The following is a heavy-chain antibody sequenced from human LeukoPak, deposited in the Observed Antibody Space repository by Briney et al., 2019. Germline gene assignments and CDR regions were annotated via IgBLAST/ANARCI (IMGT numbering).Heavy chain of an antibody. J-gene: IGHJ4*02. CDR2: IWYDGSNK. CDR1: GFTFSSFG. CDR3: ARDKPPPYYYDSSGIFDY. D-gene: IGHD3-22*01. V-gene: IGHV3-33*08. Sequence: GGSLRLSCVASGFTFSSFGMHWVRQAPGKGLEWVAVIWYDGSNKYYADSEKGRFTISRDNSKNTLYLQMNSLRAEDTAVYYCARDKPPPYYYDSSGIFDYWGQGTLVTVSS.